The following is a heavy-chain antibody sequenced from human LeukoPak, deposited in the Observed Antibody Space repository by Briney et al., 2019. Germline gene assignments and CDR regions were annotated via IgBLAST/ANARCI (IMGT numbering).Heavy chain of an antibody. D-gene: IGHD5-18*01. CDR1: GFTFSTCA. CDR3: VKEPRGYSFSFDI. J-gene: IGHJ3*02. CDR2: ISGSGSKT. Sequence: PGGSLRLSCAASGFTFSTCAINWVRQAPGKGLEWVSAISGSGSKTFYADSVKGRFTISRDNLKNTLYLQMNSLRPEDTAVYYCVKEPRGYSFSFDIWGQGTMVTVSS. V-gene: IGHV3-23*01.